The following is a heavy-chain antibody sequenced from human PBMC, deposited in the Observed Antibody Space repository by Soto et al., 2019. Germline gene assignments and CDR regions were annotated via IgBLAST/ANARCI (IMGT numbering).Heavy chain of an antibody. CDR2: IGGRGNSA. V-gene: IGHV3-23*01. D-gene: IGHD5-12*01. CDR1: GFIFTNYA. J-gene: IGHJ3*01. Sequence: PGGSLRLSCAASGFIFTNYAMNWVRQAPGKGLEWVSVIGGRGNSAYYADSVQGRFTISRDNSKNTLSLQMSSLTADDTAIYYCVREGRGSFDFWGRATMVTVSS. CDR3: VREGRGSFDF.